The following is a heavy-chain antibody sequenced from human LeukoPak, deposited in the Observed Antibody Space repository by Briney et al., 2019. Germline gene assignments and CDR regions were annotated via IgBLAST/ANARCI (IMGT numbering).Heavy chain of an antibody. Sequence: VASVKVSCKASGYTFTSYGISWVRQAPGQGLEWMGWISAYNGNTNYAQKLQGRVTMTTDTSTSTAYMELRSLRSDDTAMYYCARDSSDGYGHPFDYWGQGTLVTVSS. CDR2: ISAYNGNT. V-gene: IGHV1-18*04. D-gene: IGHD5-18*01. CDR3: ARDSSDGYGHPFDY. J-gene: IGHJ4*02. CDR1: GYTFTSYG.